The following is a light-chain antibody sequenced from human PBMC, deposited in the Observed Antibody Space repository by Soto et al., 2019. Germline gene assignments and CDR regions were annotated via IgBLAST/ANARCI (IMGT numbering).Light chain of an antibody. CDR3: SSFRSGSTLYV. V-gene: IGLV2-14*03. J-gene: IGLJ1*01. Sequence: QSVLTQPPSASGSLGSSVTISCTGTSSDIGGYDYVSWYQQHPGRAPKLMIYEVSNRPSGVSNRFSGSKSGNTASLTISGLQAEDEADYYCSSFRSGSTLYVFGTGTKVTVL. CDR1: SSDIGGYDY. CDR2: EVS.